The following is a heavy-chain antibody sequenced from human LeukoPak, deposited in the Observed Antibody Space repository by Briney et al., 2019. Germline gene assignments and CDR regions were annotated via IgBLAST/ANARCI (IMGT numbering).Heavy chain of an antibody. V-gene: IGHV3-21*01. D-gene: IGHD6-6*01. CDR2: ISSSSSYI. J-gene: IGHJ4*02. Sequence: GGSLRLSCAASGFTFSSYSMKWVRQSPGKGLEWVSSISSSSSYIYYADSVKGRFTISRDNAKNSLYLQMNSLRAEDTAVYYCARDRTGIAARYFDYWGQGTLVTVSS. CDR3: ARDRTGIAARYFDY. CDR1: GFTFSSYS.